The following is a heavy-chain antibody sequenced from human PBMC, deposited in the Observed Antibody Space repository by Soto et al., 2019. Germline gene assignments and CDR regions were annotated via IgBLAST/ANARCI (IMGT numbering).Heavy chain of an antibody. J-gene: IGHJ5*01. CDR3: ARATTGVLLDS. V-gene: IGHV4-31*03. D-gene: IGHD3-16*01. CDR1: GDSIHNGGHY. Sequence: TVYGDSIHNGGHYWTWIRQHPGKGLEWIGRIFFSGNTHYNPALKSRLTFSLDTAKNQFSLKLTSVTAADTAIYFCARATTGVLLDSLGPGPPVTGS. CDR2: IFFSGNT.